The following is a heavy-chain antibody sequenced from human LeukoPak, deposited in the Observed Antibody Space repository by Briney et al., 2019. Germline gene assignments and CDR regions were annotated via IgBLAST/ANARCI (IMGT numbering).Heavy chain of an antibody. Sequence: SETLSLTCAVSGGSISNTDHWDWVRQPPGTGLEWIGEMYHDGYTNYNPSLKSRVTMSVDKSKNHFSLKLTSVTAADTAVYYCARSRGAVAGWSFDIWGQGTVVTVSS. CDR2: MYHDGYT. CDR1: GGSISNTDH. D-gene: IGHD6-19*01. J-gene: IGHJ3*02. CDR3: ARSRGAVAGWSFDI. V-gene: IGHV4-4*02.